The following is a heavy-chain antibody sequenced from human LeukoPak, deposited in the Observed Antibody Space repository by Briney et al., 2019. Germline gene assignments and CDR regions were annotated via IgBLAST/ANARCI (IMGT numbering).Heavy chain of an antibody. V-gene: IGHV1-2*04. J-gene: IGHJ4*02. D-gene: IGHD3-22*01. CDR3: ARGVRDSSGYADY. CDR1: GYTFTGYY. Sequence: ASVKVSCKASGYTFTGYYMHWVRQAPGQGLEWMGWINPNSGGTNYAQKFQGWVTMTRDTSISTAYMELSRLRSDDTAVYYCARGVRDSSGYADYWGQGTLVTVSS. CDR2: INPNSGGT.